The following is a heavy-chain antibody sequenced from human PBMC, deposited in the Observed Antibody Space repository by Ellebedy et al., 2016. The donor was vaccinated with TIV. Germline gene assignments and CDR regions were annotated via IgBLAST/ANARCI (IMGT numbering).Heavy chain of an antibody. J-gene: IGHJ6*02. CDR1: GFTFSSYA. D-gene: IGHD3-10*02. CDR3: ANLGLAVRRYGMDV. CDR2: ISGSGGST. Sequence: GESLKISXAASGFTFSSYAMSWVRQAPGKGLEWVSAISGSGGSTYYADSVKGRFTISRDNSKNTLYLQMNSLRAEDTAVYYCANLGLAVRRYGMDVWGQGTTVTVSS. V-gene: IGHV3-23*01.